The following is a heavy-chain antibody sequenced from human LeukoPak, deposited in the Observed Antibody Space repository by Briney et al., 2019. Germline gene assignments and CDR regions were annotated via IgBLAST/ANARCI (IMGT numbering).Heavy chain of an antibody. J-gene: IGHJ6*03. D-gene: IGHD6-6*01. CDR1: GGSISSYY. CDR2: IYYSGST. Sequence: SETLSLTCTVSGGSISSYYWGWIRQPPGKGLEWIGYIYYSGSTNYNPSLKGRVTISVDTSKNQFSLKLSSVTAADTAVYYCARDTSSSRLGYYMDVWGKGTTVTVSS. CDR3: ARDTSSSRLGYYMDV. V-gene: IGHV4-59*01.